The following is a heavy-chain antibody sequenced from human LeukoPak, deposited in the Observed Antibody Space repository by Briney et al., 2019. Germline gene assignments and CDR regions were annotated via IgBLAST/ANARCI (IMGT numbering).Heavy chain of an antibody. Sequence: PGGSLRFSCAASGFTFDDYAMHWVRQAPGKGLEWVSGISWNSGSIGYADSVKGRFTISRDNAKNSLYLQMNSLRAEDTALYYCAKDTYSSGWYVCDYWGQGTLVTVSS. D-gene: IGHD6-19*01. CDR2: ISWNSGSI. J-gene: IGHJ4*02. CDR1: GFTFDDYA. V-gene: IGHV3-9*01. CDR3: AKDTYSSGWYVCDY.